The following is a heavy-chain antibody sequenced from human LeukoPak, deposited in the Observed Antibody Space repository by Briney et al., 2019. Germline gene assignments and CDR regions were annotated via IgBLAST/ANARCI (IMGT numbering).Heavy chain of an antibody. J-gene: IGHJ5*02. Sequence: SETLSLTCTVSGGSISSSSYYWGWIRQPQGKGLEWIGSIYYSGSTYYNPSLKSRVTISVDTSKNQFSLKLSSVTAADTAVYYCARGKYYYDSNSSYRYFDPWGQGTLVTVSS. V-gene: IGHV4-39*01. D-gene: IGHD3-22*01. CDR2: IYYSGST. CDR1: GGSISSSSYY. CDR3: ARGKYYYDSNSSYRYFDP.